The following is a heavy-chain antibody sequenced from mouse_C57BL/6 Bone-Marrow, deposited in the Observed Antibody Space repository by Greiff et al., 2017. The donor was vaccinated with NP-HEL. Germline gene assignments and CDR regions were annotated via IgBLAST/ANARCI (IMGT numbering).Heavy chain of an antibody. Sequence: QVQLQQSGPELVKPGASVKISCKASGYAFSSSWMNWVKQRPGKGLEWIGRIFPGDGDTNYNGKFKGKATLTADKSSSTAYMQLSSRTSEDAAVYFCARHDYDEDYWGQGTSVTVSS. CDR3: ARHDYDEDY. D-gene: IGHD2-4*01. J-gene: IGHJ4*01. V-gene: IGHV1-82*01. CDR1: GYAFSSSW. CDR2: IFPGDGDT.